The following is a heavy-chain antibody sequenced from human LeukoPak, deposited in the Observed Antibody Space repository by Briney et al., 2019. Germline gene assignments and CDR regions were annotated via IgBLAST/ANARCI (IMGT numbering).Heavy chain of an antibody. D-gene: IGHD2-2*01. CDR2: INTSGST. V-gene: IGHV4-4*07. Sequence: SGPTLVNPSETLSLTCTVSGGSISSYYWSWIRQPAGKGLEWIGRINTSGSTNYNPSLESRVTMSVDTSKNQFSLKLSSVTAADTAVYYCARGEAAMVMRKPPSWYYMDVWGKGTTVTVSS. CDR3: ARGEAAMVMRKPPSWYYMDV. J-gene: IGHJ6*03. CDR1: GGSISSYY.